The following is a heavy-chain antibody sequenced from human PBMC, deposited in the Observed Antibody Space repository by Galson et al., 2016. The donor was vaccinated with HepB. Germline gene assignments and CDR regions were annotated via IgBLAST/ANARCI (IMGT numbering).Heavy chain of an antibody. CDR1: GFTFSDAA. CDR2: IVVGNGNT. CDR3: VRGGRGTYYYYGMGV. V-gene: IGHV1-58*02. J-gene: IGHJ6*02. D-gene: IGHD1-26*01. Sequence: SVKVSCKASGFTFSDAAMQWVRQARGQRLEWIGWIVVGNGNTNYAQRFQERVTITSDMSTSTAYMELNSLRSEDTAVYYCVRGGRGTYYYYGMGVWGQGTTVTVSS.